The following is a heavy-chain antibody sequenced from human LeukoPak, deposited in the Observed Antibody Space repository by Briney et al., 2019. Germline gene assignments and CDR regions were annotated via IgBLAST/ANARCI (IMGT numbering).Heavy chain of an antibody. V-gene: IGHV3-23*01. CDR1: GFTFSSYA. D-gene: IGHD3-10*01. CDR3: AKDPQGGSGSYYTHYFDY. CDR2: ISGSGGST. Sequence: GGSLRLSCAASGFTFSSYAMSWVRQAPGKGLEWVSAISGSGGSTYYADSVKGRFTISRDNSKNTLYLQMNSLRAEDTAVYYCAKDPQGGSGSYYTHYFDYWGRGTLVTVSS. J-gene: IGHJ4*02.